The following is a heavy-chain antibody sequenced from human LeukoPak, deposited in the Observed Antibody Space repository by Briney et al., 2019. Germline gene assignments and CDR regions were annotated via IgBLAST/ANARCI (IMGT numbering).Heavy chain of an antibody. CDR2: IWYDGSNK. D-gene: IGHD6-13*01. CDR3: ARDPPRYSSSWYGWFDP. CDR1: GFTFSSYG. V-gene: IGHV3-33*01. J-gene: IGHJ5*02. Sequence: GGSLRLSCAASGFTFSSYGMHWVRQAPGKGLEGVAVIWYDGSNKYYADPVKGRFTNSRDNSKNTLYLQMNSLRAEDTAVYYCARDPPRYSSSWYGWFDPWGQGTLVTVSS.